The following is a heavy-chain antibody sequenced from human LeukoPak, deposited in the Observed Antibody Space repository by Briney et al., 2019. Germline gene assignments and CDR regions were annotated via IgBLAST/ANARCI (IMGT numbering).Heavy chain of an antibody. CDR3: ARDAPRGLDY. V-gene: IGHV3-33*01. Sequence: PGGSLRLSCVASGFPFSSYGMHWVRQAPGKGLEWVAVIWSVGGAEYYADSVKGRFTISRDNSKNMLFLQMNSLRAEDTAVYYCARDAPRGLDYWGQGTLVTVSS. CDR1: GFPFSSYG. D-gene: IGHD6-25*01. J-gene: IGHJ4*02. CDR2: IWSVGGAE.